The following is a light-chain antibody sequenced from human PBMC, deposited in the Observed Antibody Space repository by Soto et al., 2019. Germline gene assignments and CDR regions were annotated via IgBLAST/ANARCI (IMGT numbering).Light chain of an antibody. CDR1: QSVSSSY. Sequence: EIVLTQSPGTLSLSPGERATVSCRASQSVSSSYLAWYQHKPGQAPRLLISGASNRAAGIPDRFSGSGSGTDFTLTISRLEPEDFSVYYCQQYDNSFTFGGGTKVEI. J-gene: IGKJ4*01. CDR3: QQYDNSFT. CDR2: GAS. V-gene: IGKV3-20*01.